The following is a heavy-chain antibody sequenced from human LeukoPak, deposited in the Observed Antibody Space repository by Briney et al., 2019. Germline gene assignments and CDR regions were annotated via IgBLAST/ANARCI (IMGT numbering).Heavy chain of an antibody. J-gene: IGHJ4*02. CDR3: ASGIVVVPAAIHYFDY. Sequence: SVKVSCKASGGTFSSYAISWVRQAPGQGLEWMGGIVPIFGTANYAQKFQGRVTITADESTSTAYMELSSLRSEDTAVYYCASGIVVVPAAIHYFDYWGQGTLVTVSS. D-gene: IGHD2-2*02. V-gene: IGHV1-69*01. CDR2: IVPIFGTA. CDR1: GGTFSSYA.